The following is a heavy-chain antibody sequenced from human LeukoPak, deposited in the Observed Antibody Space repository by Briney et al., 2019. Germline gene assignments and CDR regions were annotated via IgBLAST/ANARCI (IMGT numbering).Heavy chain of an antibody. V-gene: IGHV3-9*01. J-gene: IGHJ3*02. D-gene: IGHD1-26*01. CDR3: AKVRGGELLAAFDI. Sequence: GGSLRLSCAASGFTFDDYAMDWVRQAPGKGLEWVSCISWNSGNIGYADSVKGRFTISRDNAKNSLYLQMNSLRAEDTALFYCAKVRGGELLAAFDIWGQGTMVTVSS. CDR1: GFTFDDYA. CDR2: ISWNSGNI.